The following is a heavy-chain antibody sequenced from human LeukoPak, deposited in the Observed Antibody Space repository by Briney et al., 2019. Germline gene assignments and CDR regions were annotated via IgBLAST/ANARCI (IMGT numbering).Heavy chain of an antibody. D-gene: IGHD1-26*01. J-gene: IGHJ4*02. CDR3: GKDRNSGKYYDY. CDR2: IWYDGSNQ. Sequence: HTGGSLRLSCAASGLTFRNYGMHWVRQAPGKGLEWVAVIWYDGSNQYYVDSVKGRFTVSRDNAKNTLYLQMNSLRAEDTAVYYWGKDRNSGKYYDYWGQGTLVTVSS. V-gene: IGHV3-33*06. CDR1: GLTFRNYG.